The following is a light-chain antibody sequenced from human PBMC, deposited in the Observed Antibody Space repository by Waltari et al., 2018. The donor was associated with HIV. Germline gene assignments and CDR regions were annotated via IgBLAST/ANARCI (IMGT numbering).Light chain of an antibody. CDR1: SSDAGGYNY. V-gene: IGLV2-8*01. CDR3: SSYAGSNNWV. J-gene: IGLJ3*02. Sequence: QSALTQPPSASGSPGQSVTISCPGTSSDAGGYNYVPWYQQHPGKAPKLMIYEVSKRPSGVPDRFSGSKSGNTASLTVSGLQAEDEADYYCSSYAGSNNWVFGGGTKLIVL. CDR2: EVS.